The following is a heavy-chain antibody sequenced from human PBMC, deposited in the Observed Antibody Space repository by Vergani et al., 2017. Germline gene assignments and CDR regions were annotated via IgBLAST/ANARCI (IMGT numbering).Heavy chain of an antibody. J-gene: IGHJ5*02. CDR1: GGSISSYY. Sequence: QVQLQESGPGLVKPSETLSLTCTVSGGSISSYYWSWIRQPPGKGLEWIGDIYYSGSTNYNPSLKSRVTISVDTSKNQFSLKLSSVTAADTAVYYCARARWFGELFVFDPWGQGTLVTVSS. CDR3: ARARWFGELFVFDP. V-gene: IGHV4-59*01. D-gene: IGHD3-10*01. CDR2: IYYSGST.